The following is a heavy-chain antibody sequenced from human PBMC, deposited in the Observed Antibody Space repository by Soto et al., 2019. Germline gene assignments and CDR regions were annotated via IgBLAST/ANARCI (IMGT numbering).Heavy chain of an antibody. CDR1: GFTFSSYW. J-gene: IGHJ4*02. CDR2: IKQDGSEK. CDR3: ARGEDYYGSGSYPYYFAY. Sequence: EVQLVESGGGLVQPGGSLRLSCAASGFTFSSYWMRCVRQSPGKGLEWVANIKQDGSEKYYVDSVKGRFTTSRDNAENSLYLQMNCRRDEETAVYYCARGEDYYGSGSYPYYFAYWGQGTLVTVSS. V-gene: IGHV3-7*01. D-gene: IGHD3-10*01.